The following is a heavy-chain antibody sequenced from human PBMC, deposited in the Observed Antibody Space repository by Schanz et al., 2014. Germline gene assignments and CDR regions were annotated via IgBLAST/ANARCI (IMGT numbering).Heavy chain of an antibody. Sequence: QVQLVQSGAEVSKPGSSVRVSCKASGGTFTSYAFSWVRQAPGQGLEWMGRIIPIVDITNYAQKFLGRVTITADKSTSTAYMELKSLRSADTAVYYCATIGVNDYWRFGLDLWGQGTTVTVSS. D-gene: IGHD3-16*01. J-gene: IGHJ6*02. CDR2: IIPIVDIT. V-gene: IGHV1-69*04. CDR3: ATIGVNDYWRFGLDL. CDR1: GGTFTSYA.